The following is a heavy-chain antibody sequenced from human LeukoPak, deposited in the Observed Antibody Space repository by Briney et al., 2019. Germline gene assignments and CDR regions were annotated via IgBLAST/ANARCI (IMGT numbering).Heavy chain of an antibody. CDR1: GDSVSNDDYF. CDR3: ARDRGYSSSWYIDY. D-gene: IGHD6-13*01. J-gene: IGHJ4*02. CDR2: IYYSGST. V-gene: IGHV4-30-4*01. Sequence: PSETLSLTCTVSGDSVSNDDYFWSWTRQPPGEGLEWIGYIYYSGSTYYNPSLKSRVTISVDTSKNQFSLKLSSVTAADTAVYYCARDRGYSSSWYIDYWGQGTLVTVSS.